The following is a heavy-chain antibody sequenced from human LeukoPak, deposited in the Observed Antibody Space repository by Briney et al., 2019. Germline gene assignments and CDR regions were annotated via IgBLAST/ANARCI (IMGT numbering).Heavy chain of an antibody. J-gene: IGHJ4*02. CDR1: GFTFSSYS. CDR3: ARDGWSCSSTSCPGTYYFDY. D-gene: IGHD2-2*01. CDR2: ISSSSSYI. Sequence: GGSLRLSCAASGFTFSSYSMNWVRQAPGKGLEWVSSISSSSSYIYYADSVKGRFTISRDNAKNPLYLQMNSLRAEDTAVYYCARDGWSCSSTSCPGTYYFDYWGQGTLVTVSS. V-gene: IGHV3-21*01.